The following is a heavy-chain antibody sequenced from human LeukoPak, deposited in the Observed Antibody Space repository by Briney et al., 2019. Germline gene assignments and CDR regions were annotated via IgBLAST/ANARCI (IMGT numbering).Heavy chain of an antibody. V-gene: IGHV3-53*01. Sequence: GGSLRLSCAASGFTVSSNYMSWVRQAPGKGLEWVSVIYSGGSTYYADSVKGRFTISRDNSKNTLYLQMNSLRAEDTAVYYCARDGSDYYDSYGMDVWGQGTTVTVSS. CDR2: IYSGGST. CDR3: ARDGSDYYDSYGMDV. CDR1: GFTVSSNY. D-gene: IGHD3-22*01. J-gene: IGHJ6*02.